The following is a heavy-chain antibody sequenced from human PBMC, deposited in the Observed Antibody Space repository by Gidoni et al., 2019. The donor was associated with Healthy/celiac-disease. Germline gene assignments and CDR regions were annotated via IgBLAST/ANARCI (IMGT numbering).Heavy chain of an antibody. Sequence: QVQLQESGPGLVKPSETLSLTCTVSGGSISSYYWSWIRQPPGKGLEWIGYIYYSGSTNYNPSLKSRVTISVDTSKNQFSLKLSSVTAADTAVYYCATFPGIAVAGDYWGQGTLVTVSS. CDR3: ATFPGIAVAGDY. CDR2: IYYSGST. J-gene: IGHJ4*02. D-gene: IGHD6-19*01. CDR1: GGSISSYY. V-gene: IGHV4-59*08.